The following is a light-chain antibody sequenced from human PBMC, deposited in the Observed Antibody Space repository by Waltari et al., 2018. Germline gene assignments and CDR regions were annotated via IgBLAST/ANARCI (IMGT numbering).Light chain of an antibody. J-gene: IGLJ2*01. CDR1: SSDIGGYNY. CDR3: TSYTTTKTVV. CDR2: DVA. Sequence: QSALTQPASVSGSPGQSITISCTGTSSDIGGYNYFSWYQQHPGKAPKLMIYDVARWPSGVSNRFSGSKSGNTASLTISGLQAEDEADYYCTSYTTTKTVVFGGGTKVTVL. V-gene: IGLV2-14*01.